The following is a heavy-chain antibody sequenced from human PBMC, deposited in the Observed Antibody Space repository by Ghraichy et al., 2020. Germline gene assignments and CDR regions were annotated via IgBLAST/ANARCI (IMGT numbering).Heavy chain of an antibody. V-gene: IGHV4-59*08. Sequence: SQTLSLTCTVSGGSISSYYWSWIRQPPGKGLEWIGYIYYSGSTNYSPSLKSRVTVSVDTSKNQFSLKLSSVTAADTAVYYCARRGGSYYSPFDYWGQGALVTVSS. CDR3: ARRGGSYYSPFDY. CDR2: IYYSGST. J-gene: IGHJ4*02. CDR1: GGSISSYY. D-gene: IGHD1-26*01.